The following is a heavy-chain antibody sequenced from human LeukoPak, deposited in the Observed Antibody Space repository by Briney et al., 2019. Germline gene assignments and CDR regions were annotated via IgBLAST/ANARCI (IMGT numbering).Heavy chain of an antibody. Sequence: ASVKVSCKASGYTFTSYAMHWVRQAPGQRLEWMGWINAGNGNTKYSQKFQGRVTITRDTSASTAYMELSSLRSEDTAVYYCARGLEYSGSYDYWGQGTLVTVSS. CDR2: INAGNGNT. D-gene: IGHD1-26*01. CDR3: ARGLEYSGSYDY. V-gene: IGHV1-3*01. J-gene: IGHJ4*02. CDR1: GYTFTSYA.